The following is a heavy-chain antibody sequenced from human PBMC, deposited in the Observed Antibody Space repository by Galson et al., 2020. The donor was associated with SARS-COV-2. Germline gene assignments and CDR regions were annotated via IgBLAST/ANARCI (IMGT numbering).Heavy chain of an antibody. CDR3: ARDPGPKGFSPGYFDL. Sequence: GGSLRLSCAASGFTFSSYVMSWVRQAPGKWLESASAISGSGGRTYYADSVKGRFTISRDNSKNTLYLQLNSLRAEDTAVYYCARDPGPKGFSPGYFDLWGRGTLVTVSS. CDR2: ISGSGGRT. J-gene: IGHJ2*01. CDR1: GFTFSSYV. V-gene: IGHV3-23*01.